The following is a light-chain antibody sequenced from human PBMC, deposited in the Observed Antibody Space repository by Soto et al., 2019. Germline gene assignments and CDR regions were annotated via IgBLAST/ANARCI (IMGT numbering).Light chain of an antibody. CDR1: SSDVGGYNY. J-gene: IGLJ1*01. Sequence: QSARTQPRSVSGSPGQSVTISCTGTSSDVGGYNYVSWYQQHPGKAPKLMIYDVSKRPSGVPDRFSGSKSGNTASLTISGLQAEDEADYYCCSYAGSYKVFGTGTKLTVL. V-gene: IGLV2-11*01. CDR3: CSYAGSYKV. CDR2: DVS.